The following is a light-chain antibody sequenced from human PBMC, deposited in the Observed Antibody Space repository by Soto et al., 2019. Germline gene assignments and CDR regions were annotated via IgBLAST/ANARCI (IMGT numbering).Light chain of an antibody. J-gene: IGKJ5*01. CDR3: QQYHNWPPIT. V-gene: IGKV3-20*01. CDR2: AAS. Sequence: IGFKESPCTVSLYPGERATLSCRASQSVRNNYLAWYQQRPGQAPRLLIYAASSRATGIPDRFSGSGSGTDFTLTISRLEPEDFEVYYCQQYHNWPPITFGQGTDWRL. CDR1: QSVRNNY.